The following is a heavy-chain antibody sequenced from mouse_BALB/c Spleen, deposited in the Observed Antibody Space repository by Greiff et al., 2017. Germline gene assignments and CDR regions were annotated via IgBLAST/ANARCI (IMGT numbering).Heavy chain of an antibody. Sequence: VQLQQSGAELVKPGASVKLSCTASGFNIKDTYMHWVKQRPEQGLEWIGRIDPANGNTKYDPKFQGKATITADTSSNTAYLQLSSLTSEDTAVYYWAGRGRGYFDDWGEGTTLTVSS. CDR2: IDPANGNT. J-gene: IGHJ2*01. V-gene: IGHV14-3*02. CDR3: AGRGRGYFDD. CDR1: GFNIKDTY.